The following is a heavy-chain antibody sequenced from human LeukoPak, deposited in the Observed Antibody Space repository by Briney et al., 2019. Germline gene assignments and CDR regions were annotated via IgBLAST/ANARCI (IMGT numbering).Heavy chain of an antibody. CDR2: ISSSGSTI. V-gene: IGHV3-48*03. CDR1: GFTFGDYA. Sequence: GGSLRLSCTASGFTFGDYAMNWVRQAPGKGLEWVSYISSSGSTIYYADSVKGRFTISRDNAKNSLYLQMNSLRAEDTAVYYCARDASSSWYGYFDYWGQGTLVTVSS. J-gene: IGHJ4*02. CDR3: ARDASSSWYGYFDY. D-gene: IGHD6-13*01.